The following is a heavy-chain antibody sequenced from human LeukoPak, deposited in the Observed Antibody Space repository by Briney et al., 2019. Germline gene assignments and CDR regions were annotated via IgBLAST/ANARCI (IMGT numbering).Heavy chain of an antibody. D-gene: IGHD6-19*01. Sequence: GGSLRLSCAASGFTFSSYGMHWVRQAPGKGLEWVAVISYDGSNKYYADSVKGRFTISRDNSKNTLYLQMNSLRAEDTAVYYCAKDKGSSGWYTSFDYWGQGNLVTVSS. CDR1: GFTFSSYG. CDR2: ISYDGSNK. V-gene: IGHV3-30*18. J-gene: IGHJ4*02. CDR3: AKDKGSSGWYTSFDY.